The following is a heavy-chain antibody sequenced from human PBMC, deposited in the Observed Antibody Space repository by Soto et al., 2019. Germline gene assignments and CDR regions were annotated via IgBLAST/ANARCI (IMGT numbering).Heavy chain of an antibody. CDR1: GFSLTTDGVG. CDR2: IYWDDDE. J-gene: IGHJ4*02. CDR3: AHSRNLIAEDAQVGDCDY. D-gene: IGHD6-13*01. V-gene: IGHV2-5*02. Sequence: QITLKESGPTLVKPTQNLTLTCNFSGFSLTTDGVGVGWVRQPPGGALEWLSLIYWDDDERYSPSLKTRLTNTKDPSKNQVDLIMTNMDPVDTATYYCAHSRNLIAEDAQVGDCDYLGQGILVTVSS.